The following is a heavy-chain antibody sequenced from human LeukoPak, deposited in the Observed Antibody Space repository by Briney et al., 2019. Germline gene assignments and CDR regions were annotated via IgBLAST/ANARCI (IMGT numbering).Heavy chain of an antibody. CDR2: ISGSGGST. D-gene: IGHD3-3*01. V-gene: IGHV3-23*01. J-gene: IGHJ4*02. CDR3: AKDRSRVTIFGVARYYFDY. Sequence: PGGSLRLSCAASGFTFSSYAMSCVRQAPGKGLEWVSAISGSGGSTYHADSVKGRFTISRDNSKNTLYLQMNSLRAEDTAVYYCAKDRSRVTIFGVARYYFDYWGQGTLVTVSS. CDR1: GFTFSSYA.